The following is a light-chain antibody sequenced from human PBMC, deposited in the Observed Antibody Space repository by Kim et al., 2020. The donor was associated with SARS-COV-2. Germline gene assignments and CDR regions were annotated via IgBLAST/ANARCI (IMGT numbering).Light chain of an antibody. CDR3: QQSYNTPRT. CDR2: AAS. Sequence: ASVGDRVTITCRASQSVLNFLNWDQQKPRKAPKLLIYAASSLQSGVPSRFSGSGSGTDFTLTISSLQAEDFATYYCQQSYNTPRTFGQGTKVDIK. CDR1: QSVLNF. V-gene: IGKV1-39*01. J-gene: IGKJ1*01.